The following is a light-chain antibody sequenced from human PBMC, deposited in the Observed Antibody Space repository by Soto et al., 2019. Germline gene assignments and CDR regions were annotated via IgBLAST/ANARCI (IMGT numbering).Light chain of an antibody. CDR2: EDS. CDR1: SSDVGSYNL. V-gene: IGLV2-23*01. Sequence: QSALTQPASVSGSPGQSITISCTGTSSDVGSYNLVSWYQHHPGKAPKLMIYEDSKRPSGVSNRFSGSKSGNTASLTISGLQDEDEADYYCCSYAGSSTWVFGGGTKLTVL. J-gene: IGLJ3*02. CDR3: CSYAGSSTWV.